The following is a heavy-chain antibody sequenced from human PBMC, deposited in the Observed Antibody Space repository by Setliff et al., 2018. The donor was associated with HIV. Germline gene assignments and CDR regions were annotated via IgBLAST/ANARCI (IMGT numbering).Heavy chain of an antibody. D-gene: IGHD7-27*01. CDR1: GGSFTSFA. J-gene: IGHJ4*02. CDR2: SIPIYGTP. CDR3: ARDNPSNGGRLGY. Sequence: SVMVSCKASGGSFTSFAISWVRQAPGQGLEWMGGSIPIYGTPNYAQKLQGRVTMTTDTSTSTAYMELRSLRSDDTAVYYCARDNPSNGGRLGYWGQGTLVTVSS. V-gene: IGHV1-69*05.